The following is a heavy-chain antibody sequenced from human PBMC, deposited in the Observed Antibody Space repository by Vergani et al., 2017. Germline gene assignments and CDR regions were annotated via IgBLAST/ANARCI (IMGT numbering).Heavy chain of an antibody. CDR2: IYYSGST. Sequence: QVQLQESGPGLVKPSETLSLTCTVSGGSISSYYWSWIRQPPGKGLEWIGYIYYSGSTNYNPSLKSRVTISVDTSKNQFSLKLSSVTAADTAVYYCARGGDGSGWHHFYNWFDPWGQGTLVTVSS. J-gene: IGHJ5*02. V-gene: IGHV4-59*01. D-gene: IGHD6-19*01. CDR3: ARGGDGSGWHHFYNWFDP. CDR1: GGSISSYY.